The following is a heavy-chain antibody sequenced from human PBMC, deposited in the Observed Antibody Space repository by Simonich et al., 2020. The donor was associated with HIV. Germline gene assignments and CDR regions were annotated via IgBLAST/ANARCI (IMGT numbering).Heavy chain of an antibody. J-gene: IGHJ6*03. Sequence: EVQLVESGGGLIQPGGSLRLSCAASGFTVSSNYMSWVRQAPGRGVEWYSSISSPISIINYSDSVKGRFIISRDNAKNSLYLQMNSRRAEDTAVYYCARDPVDGWAFNYYFYMDVWGKGTTVTVSS. CDR2: ISSPISII. CDR3: ARDPVDGWAFNYYFYMDV. V-gene: IGHV3-48*04. D-gene: IGHD6-19*01. CDR1: GFTVSSNY.